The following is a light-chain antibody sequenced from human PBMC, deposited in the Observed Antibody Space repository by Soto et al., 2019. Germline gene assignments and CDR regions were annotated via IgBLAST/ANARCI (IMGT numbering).Light chain of an antibody. CDR2: YDR. CDR3: RVWDSSSDHPV. Sequence: SYELTQPPSVSVAPGKTATITCGGNNIGTKSVHRYQHKPGQAPMMIIYYDRDRPSGIPERFSGSNSGNTATLTISRVEAGDEADYYCRVWDSSSDHPVFGGGTKLTVL. CDR1: NIGTKS. J-gene: IGLJ3*02. V-gene: IGLV3-21*04.